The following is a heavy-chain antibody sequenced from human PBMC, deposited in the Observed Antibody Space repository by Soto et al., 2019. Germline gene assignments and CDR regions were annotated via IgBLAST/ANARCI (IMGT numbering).Heavy chain of an antibody. Sequence: QVQLQQWGAGLLKPSETLSLTCAVFGGSFSGHYWSWIRQPPGKGLEWVGKINHVGNPKYNPSLKSRVTISLDTSKTQFSPKLSSVTAADTAVYYSARGGGEVRYWGQGTLVTVSS. CDR2: INHVGNP. CDR1: GGSFSGHY. V-gene: IGHV4-34*01. D-gene: IGHD3-10*01. J-gene: IGHJ4*02. CDR3: ARGGGEVRY.